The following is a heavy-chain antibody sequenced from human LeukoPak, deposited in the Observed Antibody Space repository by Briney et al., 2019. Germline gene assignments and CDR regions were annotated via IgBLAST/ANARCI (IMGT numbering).Heavy chain of an antibody. CDR1: GFTFSSYA. D-gene: IGHD6-13*01. V-gene: IGHV3-23*01. CDR3: AKDLESSWYRSHDY. Sequence: PGGSLRLSCAASGFTFSSYAMSWVRQAPGKGLEWVSAISGSGGSTYYADSVKGRFTISRDNSKNTLYLQMNSLRAEDTAVYYCAKDLESSWYRSHDYWGQGTLVTVSS. CDR2: ISGSGGST. J-gene: IGHJ4*02.